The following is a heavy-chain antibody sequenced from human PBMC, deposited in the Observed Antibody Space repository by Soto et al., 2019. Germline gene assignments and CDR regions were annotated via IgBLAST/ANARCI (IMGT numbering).Heavy chain of an antibody. D-gene: IGHD3-10*01. CDR2: IYYSGST. CDR1: GGSISSSSYY. CDR3: ARHPEVVRGVSSESWFDP. J-gene: IGHJ5*02. Sequence: SETLSLTCTVSGGSISSSSYYWGWIRQPPGKGLEWIGSIYYSGSTYYNPSLKSRVTISVDTSKNQFSLKLSSVTAADTAVYYCARHPEVVRGVSSESWFDPWGQGTLVTVSS. V-gene: IGHV4-39*01.